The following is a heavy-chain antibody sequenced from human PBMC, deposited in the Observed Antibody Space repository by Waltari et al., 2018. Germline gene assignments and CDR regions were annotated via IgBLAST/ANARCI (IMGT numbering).Heavy chain of an antibody. CDR1: GFNVRSNY. D-gene: IGHD2-21*02. J-gene: IGHJ6*02. CDR2: IYSDGTT. Sequence: EVQLVESGGGLIQPGGSLRLSCAASGFNVRSNYMSWVRQAPGKGLEWVSVIYSDGTTFYADSVKGRFTISRDKTKNTLYFQLNTLRVEDTAVYYCSKIKVTGGRDYYGMDVWGQGTTVTVSS. CDR3: SKIKVTGGRDYYGMDV. V-gene: IGHV3-53*01.